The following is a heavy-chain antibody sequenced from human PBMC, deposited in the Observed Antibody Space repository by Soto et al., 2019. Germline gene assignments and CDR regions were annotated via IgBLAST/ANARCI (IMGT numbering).Heavy chain of an antibody. Sequence: QVQLVQSGAEVKKPGSSVKVSCKASGGTFSSYTISWVRQAPGQGLEWMGRIIPIVGIANYVQKFQGRVTITADKSTSTAYMELSSLRSEDTAVYYCAVVVPAAYAIYGMDVWGQGTTVTVSS. CDR2: IIPIVGIA. J-gene: IGHJ6*02. CDR3: AVVVPAAYAIYGMDV. CDR1: GGTFSSYT. D-gene: IGHD2-2*01. V-gene: IGHV1-69*02.